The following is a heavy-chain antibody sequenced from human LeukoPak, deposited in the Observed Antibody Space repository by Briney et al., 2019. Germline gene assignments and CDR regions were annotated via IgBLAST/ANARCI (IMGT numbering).Heavy chain of an antibody. CDR1: GGSISSYY. CDR2: INHSGIT. J-gene: IGHJ5*02. D-gene: IGHD2-15*01. V-gene: IGHV4-34*01. Sequence: SETLSLTCTVSGGSISSYYWSWIRQPPGKGLEWIGEINHSGITNYNPSLKSRVIISVDTPKNQFSLKLSSVTAADTAVYYCARWWGFDPWGQGTLVTVSS. CDR3: ARWWGFDP.